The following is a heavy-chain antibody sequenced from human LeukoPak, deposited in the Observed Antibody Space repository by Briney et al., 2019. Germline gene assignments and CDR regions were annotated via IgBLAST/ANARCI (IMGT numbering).Heavy chain of an antibody. D-gene: IGHD3-3*01. J-gene: IGHJ5*02. CDR1: GYTFTSNY. V-gene: IGHV1-2*02. CDR3: AREGGLEDFWSGYHQNWFDP. CDR2: INPNSGGT. Sequence: EASVRVPCKAFGYTFTSNYMHWVRQAPGQGLEWMGWINPNSGGTNYAQKFQGRVTMTRDTSISTAYMELSRLRSDDTAVYYCAREGGLEDFWSGYHQNWFDPWGQGTLVTVSS.